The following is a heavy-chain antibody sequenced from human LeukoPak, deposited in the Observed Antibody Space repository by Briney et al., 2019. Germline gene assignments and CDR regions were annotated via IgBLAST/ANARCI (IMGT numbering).Heavy chain of an antibody. CDR1: GFTFSTYS. J-gene: IGHJ4*02. CDR3: ARDPYDYGGNSRVNVPREVDY. D-gene: IGHD4-23*01. Sequence: PGRSLRLSCAASGFTFSTYSMNWVRQAPGKGLEWVSHITSSSSAIYYADSVKGRFTISRDNAKNSLYLQMNSLRAEDTAVYYCARDPYDYGGNSRVNVPREVDYWGQGTLVTVSS. CDR2: ITSSSSAI. V-gene: IGHV3-48*01.